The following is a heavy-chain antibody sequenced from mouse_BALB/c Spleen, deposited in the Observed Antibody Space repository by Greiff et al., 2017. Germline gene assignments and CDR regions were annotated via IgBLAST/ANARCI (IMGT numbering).Heavy chain of an antibody. CDR1: GYSITSGYY. J-gene: IGHJ4*01. D-gene: IGHD2-1*01. Sequence: VQLKQSGPGLVKPSQSLSLTCSVTGYSITSGYYWNWIRQFPGNKLEWMGYISYDGSNNYNPSLKNRISITRDTSKNQFFLKLNSVTTEDTATYDCARDDGNYLYAMDYWGQGTSVTVSS. V-gene: IGHV3-6*02. CDR3: ARDDGNYLYAMDY. CDR2: ISYDGSN.